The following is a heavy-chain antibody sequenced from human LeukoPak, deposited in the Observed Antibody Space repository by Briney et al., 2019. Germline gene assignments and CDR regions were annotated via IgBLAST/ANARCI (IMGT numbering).Heavy chain of an antibody. V-gene: IGHV4-34*01. Sequence: SETLSLTCAVYGGSFSGYYWSWIRQPPGKGLEWIGEINHSGSTNYNPSLKSRVTISVDTSKNQFSLKLSSATATDTAVYCCAREIRYDFWSGYSYYFDYWGQGTLVTVSS. CDR1: GGSFSGYY. CDR2: INHSGST. J-gene: IGHJ4*02. D-gene: IGHD3-3*01. CDR3: AREIRYDFWSGYSYYFDY.